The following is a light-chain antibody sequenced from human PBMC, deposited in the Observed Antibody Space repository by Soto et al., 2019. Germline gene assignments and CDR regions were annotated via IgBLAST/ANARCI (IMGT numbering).Light chain of an antibody. Sequence: QSVLXQPPSVSGXPGQRVTLSCXXNSSNLGAGYDVHWYQQLPGAAPKLVIFGNRNRPSGVPERFSGSKSGTSASLAITGLQAEDEADYYCQAYDYSLTASVFGGGTKLTVL. CDR3: QAYDYSLTASV. CDR2: GNR. CDR1: SSNLGAGYD. V-gene: IGLV1-40*01. J-gene: IGLJ3*02.